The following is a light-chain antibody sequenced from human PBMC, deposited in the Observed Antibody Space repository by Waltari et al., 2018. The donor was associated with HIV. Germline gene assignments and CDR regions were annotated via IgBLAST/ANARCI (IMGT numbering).Light chain of an antibody. CDR1: QDCSTF. J-gene: IGKJ4*01. V-gene: IGKV1-9*01. CDR3: QQLNSYPFT. CDR2: AAS. Sequence: DIRLTQSPSLLSASMGDRVTITCRASQDCSTFLAWYQQKPGKGPTLLVYAASTLQSRVASRFRGSGSGTDFTLTISSLQPEDCATYYCQQLNSYPFTFGGGAKVEI.